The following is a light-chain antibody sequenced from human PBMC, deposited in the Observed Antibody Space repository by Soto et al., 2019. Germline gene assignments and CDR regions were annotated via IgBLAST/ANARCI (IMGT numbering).Light chain of an antibody. V-gene: IGLV1-47*02. J-gene: IGLJ3*02. CDR3: ASWDDRLGAVM. CDR1: SSNIGGTNY. CDR2: SNN. Sequence: QSVLTQPPSASGTPGQKVFISCSGSSSNIGGTNYAYWCQQLPGAAPKLLMHSNNLRPSGVPERISGSKFGTAASLAISGLRSEDEAVYYCASWDDRLGAVMFGGGTKVTVL.